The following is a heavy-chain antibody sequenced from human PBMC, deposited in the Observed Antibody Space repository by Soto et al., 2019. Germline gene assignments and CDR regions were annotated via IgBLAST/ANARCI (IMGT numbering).Heavy chain of an antibody. J-gene: IGHJ4*02. CDR3: AKGRGSSSSGTDY. Sequence: EVQLLESGGGLVQPGGSLRLSCAASGFSFSSYAMSWVRQAPGRGLEWVSFISGSGGSTYYADSARGRFTISRDNSKNTSYLQMNSLRAEDTALYYCAKGRGSSSSGTDYWGQGTLVTVSS. CDR2: ISGSGGST. V-gene: IGHV3-23*01. D-gene: IGHD6-6*01. CDR1: GFSFSSYA.